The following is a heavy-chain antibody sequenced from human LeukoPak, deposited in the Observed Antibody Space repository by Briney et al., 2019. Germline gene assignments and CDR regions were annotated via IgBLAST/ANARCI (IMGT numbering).Heavy chain of an antibody. Sequence: ASVKVSCKASGYTFTSYGISWVRQAPGQGLEWMGWISAYNGNTNYAQKLQGRVTMTTDTSTSTAYMELRSLRSDDTAVYYCARGGERNYDILTGYHVSPSFDYWGQGTLVTVSS. V-gene: IGHV1-18*01. J-gene: IGHJ4*02. CDR1: GYTFTSYG. CDR2: ISAYNGNT. CDR3: ARGGERNYDILTGYHVSPSFDY. D-gene: IGHD3-9*01.